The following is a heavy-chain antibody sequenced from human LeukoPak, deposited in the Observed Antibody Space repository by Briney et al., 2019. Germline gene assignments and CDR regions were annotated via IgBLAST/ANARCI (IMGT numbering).Heavy chain of an antibody. D-gene: IGHD3-10*01. CDR3: ARVKGLGSGHLAFDI. J-gene: IGHJ3*02. V-gene: IGHV4-30-2*01. CDR1: GGSISSGGYY. CDR2: IYHSGST. Sequence: PSETLSLTCTVSGGSISSGGYYWSWIRQPPGKGLEWIGYIYHSGSTYYNPSLKSRVTISVDRSKNQFSLKLSSVTAADTAVYYCARVKGLGSGHLAFDIWGQGTMVTVSS.